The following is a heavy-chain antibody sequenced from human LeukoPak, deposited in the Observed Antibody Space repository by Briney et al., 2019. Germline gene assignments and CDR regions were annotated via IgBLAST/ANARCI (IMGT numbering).Heavy chain of an antibody. CDR3: ARGSSGSLEGCDY. CDR1: GGSISSSNW. CDR2: IYHSGGT. V-gene: IGHV4-4*02. J-gene: IGHJ4*02. Sequence: ASETLSLTCAVSGGSISSSNWWSWVRQPPGKGLEWIGEIYHSGGTNYNPSLKSRVTISVDKSKNQFSLMLNSVTAADTAVYYCARGSSGSLEGCDYWGQGTLVTVSS. D-gene: IGHD1-26*01.